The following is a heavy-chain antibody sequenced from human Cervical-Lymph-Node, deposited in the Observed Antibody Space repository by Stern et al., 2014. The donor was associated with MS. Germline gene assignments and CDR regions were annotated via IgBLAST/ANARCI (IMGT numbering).Heavy chain of an antibody. Sequence: QVQLVQSGAEVKKPGASVNVSCRASGYTFTGHYIHWMRQAPGHGLEWMGWINTQSSVTNYAQKFQGRVTMTRDTSFNTGYMELSSLTSDDTAVYYCVRHSLSTGSNIRNYYYGMDVWGQGTTVAVSS. CDR3: VRHSLSTGSNIRNYYYGMDV. J-gene: IGHJ6*02. D-gene: IGHD2/OR15-2a*01. CDR2: INTQSSVT. V-gene: IGHV1-2*02. CDR1: GYTFTGHY.